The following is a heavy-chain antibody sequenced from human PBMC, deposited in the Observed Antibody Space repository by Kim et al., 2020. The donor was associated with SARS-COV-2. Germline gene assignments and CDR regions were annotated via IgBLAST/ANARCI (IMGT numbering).Heavy chain of an antibody. J-gene: IGHJ4*02. CDR1: GFTFSSYA. V-gene: IGHV3-30*04. Sequence: GGSLRLSCAASGFTFSSYAMHWVRQAPGKGLEWVAVISYDGSNKYYADSVKGRFTISRDNSKNTLYLQMNSLRAEDTAVYYCARPYSGSYFGYFDYWGQGTLVTISS. CDR3: ARPYSGSYFGYFDY. D-gene: IGHD1-26*01. CDR2: ISYDGSNK.